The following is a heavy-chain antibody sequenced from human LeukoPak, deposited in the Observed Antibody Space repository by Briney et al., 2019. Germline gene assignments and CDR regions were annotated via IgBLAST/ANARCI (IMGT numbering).Heavy chain of an antibody. CDR3: ARVTFDSSRGWFDP. V-gene: IGHV4-39*07. CDR2: IYYSGST. Sequence: PPETLSLTCTVSGGSISSSSYYWGWIRQPPGKGLEWIGSIYYSGSTYYNPSLKSRVTISVDTSKNQFSLKLSSVTAADTAVYYCARVTFDSSRGWFDPWGQGTLVTVSS. D-gene: IGHD6-13*01. J-gene: IGHJ5*02. CDR1: GGSISSSSYY.